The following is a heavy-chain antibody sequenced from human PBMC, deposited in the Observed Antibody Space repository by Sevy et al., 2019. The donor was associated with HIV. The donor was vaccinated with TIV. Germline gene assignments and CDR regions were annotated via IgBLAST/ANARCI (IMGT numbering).Heavy chain of an antibody. Sequence: ASVKVSCTASGYTFTTRGLTWVRQAPGQGLEWMGWISAYGDTDYAQQVQGRITMTTDTSTKTAYMELRNLRSDDTAVYYCARDSGLRAISGDFDYWGQGTLVTVSS. J-gene: IGHJ4*02. CDR1: GYTFTTRG. D-gene: IGHD3-10*01. V-gene: IGHV1-18*01. CDR3: ARDSGLRAISGDFDY. CDR2: ISAYGDT.